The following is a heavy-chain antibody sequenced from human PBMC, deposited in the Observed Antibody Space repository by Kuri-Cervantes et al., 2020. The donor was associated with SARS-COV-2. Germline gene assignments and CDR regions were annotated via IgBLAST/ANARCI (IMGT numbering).Heavy chain of an antibody. CDR2: IYYSGST. D-gene: IGHD5-18*01. J-gene: IGHJ4*02. CDR3: ARHEGWFPLWLPFDY. V-gene: IGHV4-39*01. Sequence: ESLKISCTVSGGSISSSSCYWGWIRQPPGKGLEWIGSIYYSGSTYYNPSLKSRVTISVDTSKNQFSLKLSSVTAADTAVYYCARHEGWFPLWLPFDYWGQGTLVTVSS. CDR1: GGSISSSSCY.